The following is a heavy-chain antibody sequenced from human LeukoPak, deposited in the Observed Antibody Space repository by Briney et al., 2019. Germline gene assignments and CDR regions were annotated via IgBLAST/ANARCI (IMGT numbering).Heavy chain of an antibody. J-gene: IGHJ6*02. CDR3: ARDRRPCSSTSCRVYYYYGMDV. CDR1: GFTFSSYG. CDR2: IWYDGSNK. D-gene: IGHD2-2*01. Sequence: PGGSLRLSCAASGFTFSSYGMHWVRQAPGKGLEWVAVIWYDGSNKYYADSVKGRFTISRDNSKNTLYLQMNSLRAEDTAVYYCARDRRPCSSTSCRVYYYYGMDVWGQGTTVTVSS. V-gene: IGHV3-33*01.